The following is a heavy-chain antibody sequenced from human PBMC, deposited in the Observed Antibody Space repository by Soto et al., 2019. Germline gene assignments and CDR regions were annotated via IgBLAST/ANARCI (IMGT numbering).Heavy chain of an antibody. Sequence: PGGSLRLSCAASGFTFSRFGMHWFRQAPGRGLEWVAVISHLGNVRLYGDSVRGRFTISRDNSKNTVYLQMNSLRADDTAAYYCAKKRDSGPERSIVDYWGQGTLVTVSS. CDR1: GFTFSRFG. V-gene: IGHV3-30*18. CDR3: AKKRDSGPERSIVDY. CDR2: ISHLGNVR. D-gene: IGHD2-21*01. J-gene: IGHJ4*02.